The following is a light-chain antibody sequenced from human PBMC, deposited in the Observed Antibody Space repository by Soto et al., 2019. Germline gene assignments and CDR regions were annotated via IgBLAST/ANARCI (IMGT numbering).Light chain of an antibody. CDR2: EAS. CDR1: QDISNW. CDR3: QQAHSFPIA. Sequence: DIQMTQSPSSVSASVGDRVTITCRASQDISNWLAWYQKKPGKAPNLLIYEASGLQSGVPSRFRGSGSGTDFTLTISSLQPEDSATYFCQQAHSFPIAFGQGTRLEI. J-gene: IGKJ5*01. V-gene: IGKV1-12*01.